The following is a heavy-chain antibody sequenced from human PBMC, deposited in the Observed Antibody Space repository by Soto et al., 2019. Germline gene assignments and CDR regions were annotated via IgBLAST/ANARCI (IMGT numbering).Heavy chain of an antibody. Sequence: ELQLVESGGGLVQPGGSLRLSCAASGFNFRKFAMSWVRQAPGKGLEWVSGMSEGSGPPLYADSVKGRFTISRDNSKSTLYLEMNNLRPEDTAVYYCAKDQDNTDYYWIFDLWGRGTPVTVSS. CDR3: AKDQDNTDYYWIFDL. CDR2: MSEGSGPP. D-gene: IGHD4-17*01. V-gene: IGHV3-23*04. J-gene: IGHJ2*01. CDR1: GFNFRKFA.